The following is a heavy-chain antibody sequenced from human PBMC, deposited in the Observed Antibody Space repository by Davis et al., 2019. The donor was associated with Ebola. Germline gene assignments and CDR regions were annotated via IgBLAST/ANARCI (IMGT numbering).Heavy chain of an antibody. CDR3: ARGGYGSSVPDY. D-gene: IGHD3-10*01. CDR1: GFTVNSNY. J-gene: IGHJ4*02. CDR2: LYSGDTT. Sequence: GGSLRLSCAASGFTVNSNYMTWVRQAPGKGLEWVSLLYSGDTTYYADSVKGRFVVSRDNSNNMLYLRMNGLTAEDTAFYHCARGGYGSSVPDYWGQGTLVTVSS. V-gene: IGHV3-66*01.